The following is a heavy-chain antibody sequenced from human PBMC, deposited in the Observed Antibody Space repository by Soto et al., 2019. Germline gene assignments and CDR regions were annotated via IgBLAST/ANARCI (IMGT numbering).Heavy chain of an antibody. J-gene: IGHJ4*02. Sequence: QMQRMQSGPEVKKPGTSVKVSCKASGLTFSNSAVQWVRQARGQRLEWVGWIVVASGDINYAQKFQERVTITRDMTTNTVHLELRSLKSEDTAVYYCAGDGIYWGFWGQGTQVTVSS. CDR2: IVVASGDI. CDR3: AGDGIYWGF. D-gene: IGHD3-16*01. CDR1: GLTFSNSA. V-gene: IGHV1-58*01.